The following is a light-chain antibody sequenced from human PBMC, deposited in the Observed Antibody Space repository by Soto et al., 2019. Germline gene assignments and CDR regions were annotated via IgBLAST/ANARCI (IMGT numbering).Light chain of an antibody. CDR3: QSYDNNNHWV. Sequence: NFMLTLHHSVSESPGKTVTMSCTRSSGSIANKFVQWYQQRPGSSPTTVIYKDNQRPSGVPDRFSGSIDSSSNSASLSISGLKTEDEADYYCQSYDNNNHWVFGGGTKLTVL. CDR1: SGSIANKF. J-gene: IGLJ3*02. CDR2: KDN. V-gene: IGLV6-57*01.